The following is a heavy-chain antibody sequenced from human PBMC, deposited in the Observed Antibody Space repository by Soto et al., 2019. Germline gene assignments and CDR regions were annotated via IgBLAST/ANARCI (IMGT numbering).Heavy chain of an antibody. CDR2: TSSSSSYI. Sequence: GVLRLSCAASGFTFSSYSMNWVRQAPGKGLEWVSSTSSSSSYICYADSVKGRFTISRDNAKNSLYLQMNSLRAEDTAVYYCARDLHPWAYYGMDVWGQGTTVTVSS. CDR3: ARDLHPWAYYGMDV. V-gene: IGHV3-21*01. J-gene: IGHJ6*02. D-gene: IGHD7-27*01. CDR1: GFTFSSYS.